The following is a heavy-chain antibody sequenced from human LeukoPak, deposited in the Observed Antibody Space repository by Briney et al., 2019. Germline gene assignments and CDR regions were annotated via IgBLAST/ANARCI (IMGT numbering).Heavy chain of an antibody. CDR1: GDSISSSGYY. CDR2: IYYSGST. Sequence: PSETLSLTCTVSGDSISSSGYYWGWIRQPPGKGLEWIGTIYYSGSTYYNPSLKSRVTISVDTSKNQFSLKLSSVTAADTAVYYCARGLGGLLEWLWFLDYWGQGTLVTVSS. V-gene: IGHV4-39*01. CDR3: ARGLGGLLEWLWFLDY. J-gene: IGHJ4*02. D-gene: IGHD3-3*01.